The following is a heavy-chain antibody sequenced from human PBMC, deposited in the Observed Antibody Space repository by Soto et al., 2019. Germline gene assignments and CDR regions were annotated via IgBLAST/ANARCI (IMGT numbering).Heavy chain of an antibody. D-gene: IGHD6-19*01. CDR2: INAGNSNT. V-gene: IGHV1-3*01. CDR1: GYTFTTNA. CDR3: AREVSGQWLVPNPFDY. Sequence: ASGKVSCKASGYTFTTNAIHWVRQAPGQRLEWMGWINAGNSNTKYSQKFQGRVTITRDTSASTAYMELSSLRSEDTAVYYCAREVSGQWLVPNPFDYWGQGTLVTV. J-gene: IGHJ4*02.